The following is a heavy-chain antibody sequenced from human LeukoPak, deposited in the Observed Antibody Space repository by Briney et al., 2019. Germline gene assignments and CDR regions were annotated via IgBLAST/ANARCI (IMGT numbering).Heavy chain of an antibody. CDR1: GGSFSGYY. V-gene: IGHV4-34*01. D-gene: IGHD5-18*01. CDR3: ARATRRQLWSFDY. Sequence: SETLSLTCAVYGGSFSGYYWSWIRQPPGKGLEWIGEINHSGSTNYNPSLKSRVTISVDTSKNQFSLKLSSVTAEDTAVYYCARATRRQLWSFDYWGQGTLVTVSS. CDR2: INHSGST. J-gene: IGHJ4*02.